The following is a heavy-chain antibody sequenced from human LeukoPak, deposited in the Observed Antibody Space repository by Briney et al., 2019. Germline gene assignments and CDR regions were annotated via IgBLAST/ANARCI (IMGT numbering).Heavy chain of an antibody. CDR1: GYTFTVYY. D-gene: IGHD3-10*01. J-gene: IGHJ3*02. Sequence: GASVKVSCKASGYTFTVYYMHWVRQAPGQGLEWMGWISPNSGGTKYAQRFQGRVTMTRDTSISTAYMELSRLTPDDTAVYYCARDRGHPAAFDIWGQGTWSPSLQ. CDR3: ARDRGHPAAFDI. V-gene: IGHV1-2*02. CDR2: ISPNSGGT.